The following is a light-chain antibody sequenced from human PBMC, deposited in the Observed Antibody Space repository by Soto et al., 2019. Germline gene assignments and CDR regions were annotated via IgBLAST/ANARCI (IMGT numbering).Light chain of an antibody. CDR1: QSISSW. CDR3: QQYNSYSWT. Sequence: DIQMTQSPSTLSSCVGDRFTITCRASQSISSWLAWYQQKPGKAPKLLIYKASSLESGVPSRFSGSGSGTEFTLTISSLQPDDFATYYCQQYNSYSWTFGQGTKVDIK. V-gene: IGKV1-5*03. CDR2: KAS. J-gene: IGKJ1*01.